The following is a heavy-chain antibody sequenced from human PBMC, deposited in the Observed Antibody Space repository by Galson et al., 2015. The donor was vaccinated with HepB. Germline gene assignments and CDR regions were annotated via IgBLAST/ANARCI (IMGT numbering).Heavy chain of an antibody. J-gene: IGHJ6*02. CDR2: ISSSSSYI. D-gene: IGHD6-13*01. Sequence: SLRLSCAASGFTFSSYSMNWVRQAPGKGLEWVSSISSSSSYIYYADSVKGRFTISRDNAKNSLYLQMNSLRAEDTAVYYCARSIAAAGTGAPTMDVWGQGTTVTVSS. V-gene: IGHV3-21*01. CDR3: ARSIAAAGTGAPTMDV. CDR1: GFTFSSYS.